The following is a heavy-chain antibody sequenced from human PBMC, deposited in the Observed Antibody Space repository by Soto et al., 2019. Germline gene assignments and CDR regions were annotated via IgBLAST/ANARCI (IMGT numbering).Heavy chain of an antibody. J-gene: IGHJ6*02. V-gene: IGHV4-34*01. D-gene: IGHD3-22*01. Sequence: SETLSLTCAVYGGSFSVYYWSWIRHPPGKGLEWIGEINHSGSTNYNPSLKSRVTISVDTSKNQFSLKLSSVTAADTAVYYCARELRGSSGYYYYYYGMDVWGQGTTVTVSS. CDR2: INHSGST. CDR1: GGSFSVYY. CDR3: ARELRGSSGYYYYYYGMDV.